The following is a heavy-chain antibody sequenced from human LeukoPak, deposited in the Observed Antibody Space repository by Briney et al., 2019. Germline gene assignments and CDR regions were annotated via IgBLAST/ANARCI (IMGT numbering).Heavy chain of an antibody. Sequence: PSETLSLTCTVSGGSISSYYWSWIRQPPGQGLEWIGYIYYSGSTNYNPSLKSRVTISVDTSKNQLSLKLSSVTAADTAVYYCARDLLRSPSRWFDPWGQGTLVTVSS. CDR1: GGSISSYY. J-gene: IGHJ5*02. D-gene: IGHD4-17*01. CDR2: IYYSGST. CDR3: ARDLLRSPSRWFDP. V-gene: IGHV4-59*01.